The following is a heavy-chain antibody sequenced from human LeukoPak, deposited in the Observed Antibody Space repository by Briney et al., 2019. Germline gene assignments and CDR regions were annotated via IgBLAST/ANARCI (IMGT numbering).Heavy chain of an antibody. J-gene: IGHJ4*02. Sequence: GGSLRLSCAASGFTFSSYEMNWVRQAPGKGLEWVSSISSSSSYIYYADSVKGRFTISRDNAKNSLYLQMNSLRAEDTAVYYCARVATTVDYWGQGTLVTVSS. D-gene: IGHD5-24*01. CDR3: ARVATTVDY. CDR1: GFTFSSYE. V-gene: IGHV3-21*01. CDR2: ISSSSSYI.